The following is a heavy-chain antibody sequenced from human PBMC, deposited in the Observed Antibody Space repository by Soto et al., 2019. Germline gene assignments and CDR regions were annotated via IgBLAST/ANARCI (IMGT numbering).Heavy chain of an antibody. CDR2: ISGSGGST. CDR1: GFTLGRYA. V-gene: IGHV3-23*01. CDR3: AKGPYSSSWPHYFDY. Sequence: GGSLRLSCAASGFTLGRYAMSWVRQAPGKGLEWVSAISGSGGSTYYADSVKGRFTISRDNSKNTLYLQMNSLRAEDTAVYYCAKGPYSSSWPHYFDYWGQGTLVTVSS. D-gene: IGHD6-13*01. J-gene: IGHJ4*02.